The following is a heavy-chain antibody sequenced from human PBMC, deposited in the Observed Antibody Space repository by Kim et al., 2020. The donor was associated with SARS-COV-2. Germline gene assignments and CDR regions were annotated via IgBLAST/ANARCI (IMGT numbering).Heavy chain of an antibody. CDR2: ISSSGRTM. V-gene: IGHV3-48*03. CDR1: GFTLSSYE. J-gene: IGHJ6*02. CDR3: ARGRHRNLETGENKFYGMAV. D-gene: IGHD7-27*01. Sequence: GGSLRLSCAGSGFTLSSYEINWVRQAPGKGLEWVSHISSSGRTMYYADSVKGRFSISRDNTKKTLYLQMNSLRVEDTAVYYCARGRHRNLETGENKFYGMAVWGQGTTLTVSS.